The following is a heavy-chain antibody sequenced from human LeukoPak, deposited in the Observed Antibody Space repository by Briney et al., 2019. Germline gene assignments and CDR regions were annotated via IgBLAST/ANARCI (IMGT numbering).Heavy chain of an antibody. Sequence: GGSLRLSCAASGFTFSSNYMSWVRQAPGKGLEWVSVIYSSGTTFYAYSVKGRFTISRDNSKNTLFLQMSGLRDDDTAVYYCARGAAFSGSYSLDFWGQGTLVTVSS. D-gene: IGHD1-26*01. CDR3: ARGAAFSGSYSLDF. V-gene: IGHV3-53*01. J-gene: IGHJ4*02. CDR2: IYSSGTT. CDR1: GFTFSSNY.